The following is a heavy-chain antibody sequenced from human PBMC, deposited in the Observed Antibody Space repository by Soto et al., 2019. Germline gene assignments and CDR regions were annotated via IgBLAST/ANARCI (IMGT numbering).Heavy chain of an antibody. D-gene: IGHD3-22*01. CDR1: GFTFSIYA. V-gene: IGHV3-64D*06. CDR3: VKGEYYYDSSGYYPFDY. Sequence: GGSLRLSCSASGFTFSIYAMHWVRQAPGKGLEYVSSISTNGGSTDYADSVKGRFTISRDNSKNTVYLQMSSLRVEDTTVYYCVKGEYYYDSSGYYPFDYWGQGTLVTVS. CDR2: ISTNGGST. J-gene: IGHJ4*02.